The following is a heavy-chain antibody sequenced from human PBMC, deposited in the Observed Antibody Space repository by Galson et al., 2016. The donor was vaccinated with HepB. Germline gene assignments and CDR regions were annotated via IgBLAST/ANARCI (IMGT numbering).Heavy chain of an antibody. D-gene: IGHD2-15*01. J-gene: IGHJ6*02. CDR2: IDSDDGK. CDR1: GFSLSSDGMC. V-gene: IGHV2-70*01. CDR3: ARITRTRGRMSRYLGRDYYYYNGIDV. Sequence: PALVKPTQTLTLTCTFSGFSLSSDGMCVTWIRQPPGKALEWLALIDSDDGKYFSTSLRTRLTISKDPSANQVVLTMTHMDPVDTATYYCARITRTRGRMSRYLGRDYYYYNGIDVWGRGTPVTVSS.